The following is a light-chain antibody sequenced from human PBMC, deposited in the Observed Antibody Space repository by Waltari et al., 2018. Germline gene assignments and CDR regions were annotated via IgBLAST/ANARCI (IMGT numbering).Light chain of an antibody. CDR1: QSVSSY. V-gene: IGKV3-11*01. CDR2: DAS. Sequence: EIVLTQSPATLSLSPGERATLSCRASQSVSSYLAWYQQKPGQAPRLLIYDASNRATGIPARLSGSGSGTDFTLIISSLEPEDFAVYYCQQRSNWPPFTFGPGTKVDIK. J-gene: IGKJ3*01. CDR3: QQRSNWPPFT.